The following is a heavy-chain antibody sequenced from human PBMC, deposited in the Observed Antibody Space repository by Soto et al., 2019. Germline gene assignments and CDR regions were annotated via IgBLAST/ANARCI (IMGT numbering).Heavy chain of an antibody. D-gene: IGHD3-22*01. CDR3: ARVGYYESSGSLYFDY. V-gene: IGHV4-31*11. CDR1: GASISSNGYY. CDR2: IHHSRNT. J-gene: IGHJ4*02. Sequence: PSEALSLTCAVAGASISSNGYYWSWIRQHPGKGLEWIGYIHHSRNTYYNPSLESRLTISVDRSKNHFSLRLTTVTAADTAVYHCARVGYYESSGSLYFDYWGQGTLVTVSS.